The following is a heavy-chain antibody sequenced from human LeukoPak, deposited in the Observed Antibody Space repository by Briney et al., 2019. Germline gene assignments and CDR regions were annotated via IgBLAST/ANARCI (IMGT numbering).Heavy chain of an antibody. J-gene: IGHJ3*02. CDR1: GGSISSYY. V-gene: IGHV4-4*07. CDR3: ARDEDDYVWGSYRLGGAFDI. Sequence: SETLSLTCTVSGGSISSYYWSWIRQPAGKGLEWIGRIYTSGSTNYNPSLKSRVTISVDTSKNQFSLKLSSVTAADTAVYYCARDEDDYVWGSYRLGGAFDIWGQGTMVTVSS. D-gene: IGHD3-16*02. CDR2: IYTSGST.